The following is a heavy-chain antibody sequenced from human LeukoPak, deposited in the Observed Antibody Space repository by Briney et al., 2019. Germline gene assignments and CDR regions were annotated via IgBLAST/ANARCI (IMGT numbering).Heavy chain of an antibody. CDR2: ISASGGSS. V-gene: IGHV3-23*01. CDR1: GFTFSSYA. Sequence: PGGSLRLSCAASGFTFSSYAMSWVRQAPGKGLEWVSAISASGGSSYYADSMQGRFTISRDNSKNTLYLQMNSPRAEDAAVYYCARACSGGDCYFAAFDIWGQGTMVTVSS. D-gene: IGHD2-15*01. J-gene: IGHJ3*02. CDR3: ARACSGGDCYFAAFDI.